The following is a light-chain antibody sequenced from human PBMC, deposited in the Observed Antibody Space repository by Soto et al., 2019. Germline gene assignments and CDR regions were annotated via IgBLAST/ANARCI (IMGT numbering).Light chain of an antibody. CDR1: QSVSNNY. CDR3: QQYGRSGT. CDR2: GAS. V-gene: IGKV3-20*01. Sequence: IGLTQSPCTLALSAGERATLSWRARQSVSNNYLAWYQQKPGQAPRLLIYGASNRATGIPDRFSGSGSGTDFTLTISRLEPEDFAVYYCQQYGRSGTFGQGTKVAIK. J-gene: IGKJ1*01.